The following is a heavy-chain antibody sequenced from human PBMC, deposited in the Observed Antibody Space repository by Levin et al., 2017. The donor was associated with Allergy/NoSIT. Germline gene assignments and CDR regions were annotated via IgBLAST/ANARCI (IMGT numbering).Heavy chain of an antibody. V-gene: IGHV3-23*01. J-gene: IGHJ4*02. CDR3: AKDLWGRGELLGTSDGGFDY. CDR1: GFTFSSYA. Sequence: GGSLRLSCAASGFTFSSYAMSWVRQAPGKGLEWVSAISGSGGSTYYADSVKGRFTISRDNSKNTLYLQMNSLRAEDTAVYYCAKDLWGRGELLGTSDGGFDYWGQGTLVTVSS. D-gene: IGHD1-26*01. CDR2: ISGSGGST.